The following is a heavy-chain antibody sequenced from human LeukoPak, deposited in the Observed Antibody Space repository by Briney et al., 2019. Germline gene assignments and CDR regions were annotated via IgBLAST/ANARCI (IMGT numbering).Heavy chain of an antibody. CDR3: AKDIYDSSGYPSAFDI. CDR2: ISSSGSTI. D-gene: IGHD3-22*01. J-gene: IGHJ3*02. Sequence: GGSLRLSCAASGFTFSDYYMSWIRQAPGKGLEWVSYISSSGSTIYYADSVKGRFTISRDNAKNSLYLQMNSLRAEDTALYYCAKDIYDSSGYPSAFDIWGQGTMVTVSS. V-gene: IGHV3-11*01. CDR1: GFTFSDYY.